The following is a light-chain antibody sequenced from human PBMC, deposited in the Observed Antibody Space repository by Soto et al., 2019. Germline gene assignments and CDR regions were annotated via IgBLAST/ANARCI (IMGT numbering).Light chain of an antibody. CDR1: QSISSW. V-gene: IGKV1-5*03. Sequence: DIQMTQSPSTLSASVGDRVTITCRASQSISSWLAWYQQKPGKAPKLLIYKASSLESGVPSRFSGSGSGTDFTLTISSLQPRDFATYYCQQSYSTPPGTFGQGTKVDI. CDR2: KAS. J-gene: IGKJ1*01. CDR3: QQSYSTPPGT.